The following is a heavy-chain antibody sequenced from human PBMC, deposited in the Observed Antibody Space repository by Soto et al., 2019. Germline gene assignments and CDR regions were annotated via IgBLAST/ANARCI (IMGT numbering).Heavy chain of an antibody. Sequence: SVKVSFKASGGTFISYAISWVRQAPGQGLEWMGGIIPIFGTANYAQKFQGRVTITADESTSTAYMELSSLRSEDTAVYYCARVTGTPEEFYYGMDVWGQGTTVTVSS. CDR3: ARVTGTPEEFYYGMDV. D-gene: IGHD1-1*01. CDR1: GGTFISYA. V-gene: IGHV1-69*13. J-gene: IGHJ6*02. CDR2: IIPIFGTA.